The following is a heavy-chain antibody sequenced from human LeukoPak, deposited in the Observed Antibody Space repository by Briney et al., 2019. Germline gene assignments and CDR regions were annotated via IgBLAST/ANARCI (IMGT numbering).Heavy chain of an antibody. CDR2: MNPNSGNT. CDR3: ARSNKQWLVHVGY. Sequence: ASVKVSCKASGYTFTSYDINWVRQATGQGLEWMGWMNPNSGNTGYAQKFQGRVTTTRNTSISTAYMELSSLRSEDTAVYYCARSNKQWLVHVGYWGQGTLVTVSS. D-gene: IGHD6-19*01. J-gene: IGHJ4*02. CDR1: GYTFTSYD. V-gene: IGHV1-8*01.